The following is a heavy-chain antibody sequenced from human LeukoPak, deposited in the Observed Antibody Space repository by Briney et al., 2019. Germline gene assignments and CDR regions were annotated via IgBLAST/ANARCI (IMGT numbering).Heavy chain of an antibody. J-gene: IGHJ4*02. CDR2: IYHSGST. CDR3: ARLGWRGATYYFDY. D-gene: IGHD1-26*01. V-gene: IGHV4-30-2*01. CDR1: GGSISSGGYS. Sequence: SQTPSLTCAVSGGSISSGGYSWSWIRRPPGKGLEWIGYIYHSGSTYYNPSLRSRVTISVDRSKNQFSLKLSSVTAADTAVYYCARLGWRGATYYFDYWGQGTLVTVSS.